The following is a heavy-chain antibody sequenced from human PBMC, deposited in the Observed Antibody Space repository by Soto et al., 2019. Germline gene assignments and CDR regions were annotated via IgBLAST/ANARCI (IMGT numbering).Heavy chain of an antibody. CDR2: FDPEDGET. J-gene: IGHJ4*02. Sequence: GASVKVSCKVSGYTLTELSMHWVRQAPGKGLEWMGGFDPEDGETIYAQKFQGRVTMTEDTSTDTAYMELSSLRSEDTAVYYCATLILYYDIFFPPIYWGQGTLVTVSS. V-gene: IGHV1-24*01. CDR3: ATLILYYDIFFPPIY. CDR1: GYTLTELS. D-gene: IGHD3-9*01.